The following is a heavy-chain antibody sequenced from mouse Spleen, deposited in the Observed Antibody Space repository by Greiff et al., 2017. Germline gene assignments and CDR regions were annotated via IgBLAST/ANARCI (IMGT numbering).Heavy chain of an antibody. J-gene: IGHJ4*01. CDR2: IDPSDSET. D-gene: IGHD1-1*01. CDR1: GYSFTSYW. CDR3: ARGDGSSPSAMDY. Sequence: QVQLQQSGPQLVRPGASVKISCKASGYSFTSYWMHWVKQRPGQGLEWIGMIDPSDSETRLNQKFKDKATLTVDKSSSTAYMQLSSPTSEDSAVYYCARGDGSSPSAMDYWGQGTSVTVSS. V-gene: IGHV1S127*01.